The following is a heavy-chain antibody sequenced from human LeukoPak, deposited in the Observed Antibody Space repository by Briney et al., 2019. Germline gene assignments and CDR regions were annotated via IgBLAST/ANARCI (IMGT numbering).Heavy chain of an antibody. CDR1: GFTFSSYT. CDR2: ICGRGEST. Sequence: PGGSLRLSCAASGFTFSSYTMSWVRQAPGEGLEWLSAICGRGESTFYAPSVKGRFAISRDNSDNTLYLQMSSLRVDDTAVYFCAKERQTGDYFTSDYWGQGTLVTVSS. D-gene: IGHD4-17*01. CDR3: AKERQTGDYFTSDY. V-gene: IGHV3-23*01. J-gene: IGHJ4*02.